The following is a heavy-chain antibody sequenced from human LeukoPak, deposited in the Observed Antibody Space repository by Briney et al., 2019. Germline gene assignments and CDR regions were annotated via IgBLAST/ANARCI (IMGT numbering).Heavy chain of an antibody. CDR1: GGTFSSYA. V-gene: IGHV1-69*01. CDR3: ARDPRSYGDSYNWFDP. J-gene: IGHJ5*02. Sequence: SVKVSCKASGGTFSSYAISWVRQAPGQGLEWMGGLIPIFGTANYAQKFQGRVTITADESTSTADMELSSLRSEDTAVYYCARDPRSYGDSYNWFDPWGHGTLVTVSS. CDR2: LIPIFGTA. D-gene: IGHD4-17*01.